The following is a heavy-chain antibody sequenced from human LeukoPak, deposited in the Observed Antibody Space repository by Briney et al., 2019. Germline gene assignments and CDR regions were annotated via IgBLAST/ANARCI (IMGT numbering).Heavy chain of an antibody. CDR3: ARAGSGYSFDY. J-gene: IGHJ4*02. CDR2: LYYSGST. D-gene: IGHD3-10*01. CDR1: GTSISTYY. Sequence: SETLSLTCTVSGTSISTYYWSWIRQPPGKGLEWVGYLYYSGSTSYNPSLKGRVTISVDTSKNQFSLRLSSVTAADTAVYYCARAGSGYSFDYWGQGTLVTVSS. V-gene: IGHV4-59*08.